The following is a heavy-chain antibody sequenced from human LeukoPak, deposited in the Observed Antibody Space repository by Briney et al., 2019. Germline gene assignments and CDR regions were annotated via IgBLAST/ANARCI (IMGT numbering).Heavy chain of an antibody. V-gene: IGHV1-18*01. J-gene: IGHJ5*02. D-gene: IGHD3-22*01. CDR3: ARVGDYYDSSGGVHWFDP. Sequence: ALVKVSCKASGYTFTSYGISWVRQAPGQGLEWMGWISAYNGNTNYAQKLQGRVTMTTDTSTSTAYMELRSLRSDDTAVYYCARVGDYYDSSGGVHWFDPWGQGTLVTVSS. CDR2: ISAYNGNT. CDR1: GYTFTSYG.